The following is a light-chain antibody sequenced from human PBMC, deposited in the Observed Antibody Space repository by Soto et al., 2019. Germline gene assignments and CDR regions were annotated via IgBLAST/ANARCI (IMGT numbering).Light chain of an antibody. V-gene: IGLV2-14*02. J-gene: IGLJ1*01. CDR2: EGS. Sequence: QSVLTQPASVSGSPGQSITISCTGSISDIGTYNLVSWFQQHPGKAPKLIIYEGSKRPSGVSNRFSGSKSGNTASLTISGLQAEDEADYYCSSYVRGGTYVFGTGTKVTVL. CDR1: ISDIGTYNL. CDR3: SSYVRGGTYV.